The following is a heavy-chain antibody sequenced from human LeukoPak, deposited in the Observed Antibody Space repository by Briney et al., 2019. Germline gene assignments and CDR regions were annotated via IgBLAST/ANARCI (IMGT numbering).Heavy chain of an antibody. CDR2: ISSSSSYI. CDR3: ARDRTYYCSSTSCYPDY. Sequence: GGSLRLSCAASGFTFSSYSMNWVRQAPGKGLEWVSSISSSSSYIYYADSVKGRFTISRDNAKNSLYLQMNSLRAEDTAVYYCARDRTYYCSSTSCYPDYWGRGTLVTVSS. CDR1: GFTFSSYS. V-gene: IGHV3-21*01. J-gene: IGHJ4*02. D-gene: IGHD2-2*01.